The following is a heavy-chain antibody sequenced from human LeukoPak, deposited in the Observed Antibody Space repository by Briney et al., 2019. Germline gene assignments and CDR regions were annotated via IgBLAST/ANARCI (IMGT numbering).Heavy chain of an antibody. J-gene: IGHJ4*02. V-gene: IGHV3-7*01. CDR2: INTDGSAE. Sequence: GGSLRLSCAASGFTLSDYWMMWVRQTPEKGLEWVANINTDGSAEYYGDSVKGRFTISRDNAKNSLSLQMNSLRVEDTALYYCARGTIDFWGKGILVTVSS. CDR3: ARGTIDF. CDR1: GFTLSDYW.